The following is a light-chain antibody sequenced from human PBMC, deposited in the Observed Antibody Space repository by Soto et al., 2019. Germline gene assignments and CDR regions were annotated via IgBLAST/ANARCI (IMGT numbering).Light chain of an antibody. Sequence: DIQMTQSPSSLSASVGDRVTITCRASQSISRYLHWYQHKPGKAPKLLIYAASNLQSGVPSRFSGSGSGTDFTLTISSLQPEDFATFYCQQTNSTPYTFGQGTKVDIK. V-gene: IGKV1-39*01. CDR1: QSISRY. CDR2: AAS. CDR3: QQTNSTPYT. J-gene: IGKJ2*01.